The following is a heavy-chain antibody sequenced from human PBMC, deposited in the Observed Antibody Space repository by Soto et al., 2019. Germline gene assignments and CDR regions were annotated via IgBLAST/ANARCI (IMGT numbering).Heavy chain of an antibody. J-gene: IGHJ3*01. D-gene: IGHD1-1*01. CDR2: ISWNGGSV. CDR1: GFTFGDYG. Sequence: EAQLVESGGGLVQPGRSLRLSCAASGFTFGDYGMNWVRQAPGKALEWVPGISWNGGSVGYADSVKGRFTISRDKGKNSLYLQMDSLRPEDTALYYCVKDMAGTTGAFDLWGQGTMVTVSS. V-gene: IGHV3-9*01. CDR3: VKDMAGTTGAFDL.